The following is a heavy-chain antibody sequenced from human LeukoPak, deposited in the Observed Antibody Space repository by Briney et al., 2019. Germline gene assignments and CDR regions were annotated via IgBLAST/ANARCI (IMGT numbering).Heavy chain of an antibody. CDR2: ISGSGGST. J-gene: IGHJ4*02. D-gene: IGHD2-2*01. CDR1: GFTFSSYA. V-gene: IGHV3-23*01. Sequence: GGSLRLSCAASGFTFSSYAMSWVRQAPGKGLEWVSAISGSGGSTYYADSVKGRFTISRDNSKNTLYLQMNSLRAEDTAVYYCAKSWYQLPNHRGYFDYWGQGTLVTVSS. CDR3: AKSWYQLPNHRGYFDY.